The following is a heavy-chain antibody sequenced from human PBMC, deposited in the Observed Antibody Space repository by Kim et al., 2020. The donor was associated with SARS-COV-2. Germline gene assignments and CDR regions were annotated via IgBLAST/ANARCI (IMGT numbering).Heavy chain of an antibody. CDR2: IDPSDSYT. J-gene: IGHJ3*02. D-gene: IGHD3-22*01. CDR3: ARHAPPSYYDSTDYGAFDI. V-gene: IGHV5-10-1*01. CDR1: GYSFTSYW. Sequence: GESLKISCKGSGYSFTSYWISWVRQMPGKGLEWMGRIDPSDSYTNYSPSFQGHVTISADKSISTAYLQWSSLKASDTAMYYCARHAPPSYYDSTDYGAFDIWGQGTMVTVSS.